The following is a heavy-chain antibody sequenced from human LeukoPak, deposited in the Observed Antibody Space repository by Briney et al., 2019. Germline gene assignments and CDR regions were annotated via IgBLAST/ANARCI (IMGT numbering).Heavy chain of an antibody. V-gene: IGHV5-51*01. CDR3: VRPLSPGFSSSWYTF. CDR2: IYPGDSDT. D-gene: IGHD6-13*01. Sequence: GESLKISCKGSGYSFTSYWIGWVRQMPGKGLEWIGIIYPGDSDTRYSPSLQGQVTISADKSISTAYLQWSSLKASDTAMYYCVRPLSPGFSSSWYTFWGQGTLVTVSS. CDR1: GYSFTSYW. J-gene: IGHJ4*02.